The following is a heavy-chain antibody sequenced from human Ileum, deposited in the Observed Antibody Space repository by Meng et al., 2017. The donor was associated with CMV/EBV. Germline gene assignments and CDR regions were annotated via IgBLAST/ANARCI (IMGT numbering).Heavy chain of an antibody. CDR1: GYTFIGYY. D-gene: IGHD3-10*01. J-gene: IGHJ1*01. Sequence: ASGYTFIGYYLHGVRQAPGQGLEWMGWINPKGGGTKYAQKFQGGVTMTRDTSISTAYMELSGLRSDDTAIYYCARGSWIGELEYFQHWGQGTLVTVSS. CDR2: INPKGGGT. CDR3: ARGSWIGELEYFQH. V-gene: IGHV1-2*02.